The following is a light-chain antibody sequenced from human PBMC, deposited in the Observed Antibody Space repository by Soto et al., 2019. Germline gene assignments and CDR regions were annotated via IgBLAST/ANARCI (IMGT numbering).Light chain of an antibody. CDR2: LNSDGSH. V-gene: IGLV4-69*01. CDR3: QSWGTGGV. J-gene: IGLJ3*02. Sequence: QSVLTQSPSASASLGASVKLTCTLSSGHSTYAIAWHQQQPEKGPRFLMKLNSDGSHMKGDDIPDRFSGSSSGAERYLTISSLQSEDEADYYCQSWGTGGVFGGGTKLTVL. CDR1: SGHSTYA.